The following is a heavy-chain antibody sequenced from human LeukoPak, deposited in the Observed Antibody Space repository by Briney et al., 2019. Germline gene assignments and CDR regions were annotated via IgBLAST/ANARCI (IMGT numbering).Heavy chain of an antibody. CDR1: GFTFSSYW. D-gene: IGHD3-22*01. Sequence: GGSLRLSCAASGFTFSSYWMTWVRQAPGKGLEWVAVISYDGSNKYYADSVKGRFTISRVNSKNTLYLQMNSLRAEDTAVYYCAKEGVTYYYDSSGYPGYWGQGTLVTVSS. J-gene: IGHJ4*02. CDR3: AKEGVTYYYDSSGYPGY. CDR2: ISYDGSNK. V-gene: IGHV3-30*18.